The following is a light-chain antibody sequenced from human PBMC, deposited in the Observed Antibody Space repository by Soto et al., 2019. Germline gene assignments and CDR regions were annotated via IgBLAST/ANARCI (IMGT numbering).Light chain of an antibody. CDR1: QSVLYSSNNKNY. CDR3: QQYYSTPPYT. CDR2: WAS. J-gene: IGKJ2*01. Sequence: DIVMTQSPDSLAVSLGERATINCKSSQSVLYSSNNKNYLAWYQQKPGQPPKLLIYWASTRESGVPDRFSGSGSGTDFTLTISSLHAEDVAVYYCQQYYSTPPYTFGQVTKLEIK. V-gene: IGKV4-1*01.